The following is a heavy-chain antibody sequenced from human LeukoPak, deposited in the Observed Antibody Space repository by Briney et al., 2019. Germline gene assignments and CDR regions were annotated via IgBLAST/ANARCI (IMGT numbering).Heavy chain of an antibody. CDR1: GGSFSGYY. V-gene: IGHV4-34*01. CDR3: ARLNRYYDSSADSSVHDAFDI. Sequence: SETLSLTCAVYGGSFSGYYWSWIRQPPGKGLEWIGEINHSGSTNYNPSLKSRVTISVDTSKNQFSLKLSSVTAADTAVYYCARLNRYYDSSADSSVHDAFDIWGQGTMATVSS. CDR2: INHSGST. J-gene: IGHJ3*02. D-gene: IGHD3-22*01.